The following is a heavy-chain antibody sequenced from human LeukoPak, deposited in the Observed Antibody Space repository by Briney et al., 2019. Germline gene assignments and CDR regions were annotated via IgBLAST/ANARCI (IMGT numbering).Heavy chain of an antibody. V-gene: IGHV3-66*01. CDR1: GFTVSSKY. D-gene: IGHD4-17*01. CDR3: ARLNFGDDY. J-gene: IGHJ4*02. CDR2: IYGSTSA. Sequence: GGSLRLSCAASGFTVSSKYINWVRQAPGKGLEWVSLIYGSTSADYADSVKGRFTTSRDNSMNTVYLQMNSLRAEDTAIYYCARLNFGDDYWGQGTLVAVSP.